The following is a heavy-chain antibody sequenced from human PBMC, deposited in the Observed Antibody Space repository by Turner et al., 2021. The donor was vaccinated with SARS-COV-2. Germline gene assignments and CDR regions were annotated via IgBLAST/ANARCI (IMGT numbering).Heavy chain of an antibody. V-gene: IGHV3-23*01. CDR1: GFTFSNFA. CDR3: AADCTSASCYSRNADY. D-gene: IGHD2-2*01. CDR2: ISASGGDT. Sequence: EVPLLESGGGLLQPGGSLRLSCVASGFTFSNFAMTWVRQAPGRGLEWVSAISASGGDTHYADSVKGRFTISRDNSKSTLYLQVNSLRAEDTAMYYCAADCTSASCYSRNADYWGQGTLVTVSS. J-gene: IGHJ4*02.